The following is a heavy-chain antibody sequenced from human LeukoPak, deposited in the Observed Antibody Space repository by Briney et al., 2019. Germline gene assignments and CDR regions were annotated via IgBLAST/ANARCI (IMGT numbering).Heavy chain of an antibody. D-gene: IGHD6-13*01. V-gene: IGHV4-34*01. CDR2: INHSGST. Sequence: PSVTLSLTCAVYGGSFSGYYWSWIRQPPGKGLEWIGEINHSGSTNYNPSLKSRVTISVDTSKNQSSLKLSSVTAADTAVYYCARDRRIAAAGTGWFDPWGQGTLVTVSS. CDR3: ARDRRIAAAGTGWFDP. CDR1: GGSFSGYY. J-gene: IGHJ5*02.